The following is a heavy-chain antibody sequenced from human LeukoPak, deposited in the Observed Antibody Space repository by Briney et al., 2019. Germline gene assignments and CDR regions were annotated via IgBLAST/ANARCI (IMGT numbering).Heavy chain of an antibody. J-gene: IGHJ4*02. V-gene: IGHV3-33*01. Sequence: PGRSLRLSCAASGFTFSSYGMHWVRQAPGKGLEWVAVIWYDGSNKYYADSVKGRFTISRDNSKNTLYLQMNSLRAEDTAVYYCARKGYCSGGSCYFDYWGQGTLVTVSS. D-gene: IGHD2-15*01. CDR3: ARKGYCSGGSCYFDY. CDR1: GFTFSSYG. CDR2: IWYDGSNK.